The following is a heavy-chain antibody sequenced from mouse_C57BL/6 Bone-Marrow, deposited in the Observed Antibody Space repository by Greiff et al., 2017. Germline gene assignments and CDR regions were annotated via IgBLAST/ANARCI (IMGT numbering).Heavy chain of an antibody. CDR1: GYTFTSYW. Sequence: VQLQQSGAELVKPGASVKMSCKASGYTFTSYWITWVKQRPGQGLEWIGDIYPGSGSTNYNEKFKSKATLTVDTSSSTAYMQLSSLTSEDSAVFYGARKRGSSGQFAYWGQGTLVTVSA. J-gene: IGHJ3*01. CDR3: ARKRGSSGQFAY. CDR2: IYPGSGST. D-gene: IGHD3-2*02. V-gene: IGHV1-55*01.